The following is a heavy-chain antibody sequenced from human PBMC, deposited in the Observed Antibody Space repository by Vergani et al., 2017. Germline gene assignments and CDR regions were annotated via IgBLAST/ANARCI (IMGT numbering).Heavy chain of an antibody. D-gene: IGHD1-26*01. V-gene: IGHV3-23*01. CDR3: ARDPRPVGATPPSDY. Sequence: EVQLLESGGGLVQPGGSLRLSCAASGFTFSSYAMSWVRQAPGNGLEWVSAISGSGGSTYYADSVKGRFTISRDTSKNTLYLQMNSLRAEDTAVYYCARDPRPVGATPPSDYWGQGTLVTVSS. CDR2: ISGSGGST. J-gene: IGHJ4*02. CDR1: GFTFSSYA.